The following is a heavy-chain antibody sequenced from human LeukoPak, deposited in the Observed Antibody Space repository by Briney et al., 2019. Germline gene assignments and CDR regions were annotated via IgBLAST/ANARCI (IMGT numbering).Heavy chain of an antibody. Sequence: GGSLRLSCAASGFTFNTYSMTWVRQAPGKGLEWVSYIGRNTSIKYYADSVKGRFTISRDNAKNSLYLQMNSLRAEDTAVYYCARVSPNTVTTPQYFDYWGQGTLVTVSS. D-gene: IGHD4-17*01. J-gene: IGHJ4*02. V-gene: IGHV3-48*04. CDR1: GFTFNTYS. CDR3: ARVSPNTVTTPQYFDY. CDR2: IGRNTSIK.